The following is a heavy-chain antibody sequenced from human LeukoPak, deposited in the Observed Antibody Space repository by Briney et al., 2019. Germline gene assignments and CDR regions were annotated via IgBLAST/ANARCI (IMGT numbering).Heavy chain of an antibody. Sequence: PGGTLTLTCAASGFTFSSYDVNWVRQAPGKGLEWVSLITASGGSTYYADSVKGRFTISRDNSKNTLYLQMNSLRAEDTVVYYCAKARCSSSDCYLPDSWRQETVVTVPS. J-gene: IGHJ5*01. CDR2: ITASGGST. CDR1: GFTFSSYD. D-gene: IGHD2-2*01. CDR3: AKARCSSSDCYLPDS. V-gene: IGHV3-23*01.